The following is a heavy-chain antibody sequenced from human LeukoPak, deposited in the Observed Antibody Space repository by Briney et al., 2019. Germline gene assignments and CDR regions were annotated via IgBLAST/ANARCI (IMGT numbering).Heavy chain of an antibody. V-gene: IGHV4-34*01. J-gene: IGHJ6*03. Sequence: PSETLSLTCAVYGGSFSGYYWSWIRQPPGKGLEWIGEINHSGSTNYNPSLKSRVTISVDTSKNQFSLKLSSVTAADTAVYYCARGVYGSGSYYYYYYMDVWGKGTTVTISS. CDR1: GGSFSGYY. CDR2: INHSGST. CDR3: ARGVYGSGSYYYYYYMDV. D-gene: IGHD3-10*01.